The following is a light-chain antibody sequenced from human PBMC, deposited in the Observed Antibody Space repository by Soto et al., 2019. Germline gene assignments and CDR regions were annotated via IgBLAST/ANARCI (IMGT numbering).Light chain of an antibody. CDR1: SSNIGSNY. CDR3: AAWDDSLSGVV. Sequence: QAVLTQPPSASGTPGQRVTISCSGSSSNIGSNYVYWYQQLPGAAPKLLIYSHNARPSGVPDRFSGSTSGTSASLAISGLRSEDEADYHCAAWDDSLSGVVFGGGTKLTVL. J-gene: IGLJ2*01. CDR2: SHN. V-gene: IGLV1-47*02.